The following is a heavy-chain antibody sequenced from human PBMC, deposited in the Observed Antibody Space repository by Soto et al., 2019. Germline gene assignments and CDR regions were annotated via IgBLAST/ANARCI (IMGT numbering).Heavy chain of an antibody. D-gene: IGHD1-20*01. J-gene: IGHJ3*02. CDR2: IYPGDSDT. CDR1: GYSFTSYW. V-gene: IGHV5-51*01. Sequence: GESLKISCKGSGYSFTSYWIGWVRQMPGKGLEWMGIIYPGDSDTRYSPSFQGQVTISADKSISTAYLQWSSLKASDTAMYYCARQAMTGTTLGYAFDIWGQGTMVTVSS. CDR3: ARQAMTGTTLGYAFDI.